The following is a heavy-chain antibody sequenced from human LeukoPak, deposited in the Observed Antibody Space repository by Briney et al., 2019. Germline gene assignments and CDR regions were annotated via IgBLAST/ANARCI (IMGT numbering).Heavy chain of an antibody. V-gene: IGHV3-23*01. CDR3: AKVRDISGYQHFDY. J-gene: IGHJ4*02. CDR2: ISGSGDAT. D-gene: IGHD3-22*01. Sequence: GGSLRLSCAASGFTFSSYWMHWVRQAPGKGLEWVSAISGSGDATFYTDSVKGRFTFSRDNSRNALYLQMNSLRAEDTAVYYCAKVRDISGYQHFDYWGQGTLVTVSS. CDR1: GFTFSSYW.